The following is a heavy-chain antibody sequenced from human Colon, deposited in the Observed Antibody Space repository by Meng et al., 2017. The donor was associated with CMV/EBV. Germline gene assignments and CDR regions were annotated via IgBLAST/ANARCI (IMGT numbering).Heavy chain of an antibody. V-gene: IGHV5-51*01. Sequence: GESLKTSCQGSGYDFTCFWIVWVRPMSGKGLEWMGMIYPDNSNTRYSPSFQGQVTLSVDKSIRTAYPQWSSLKASDTAMYYCAGLAGNCSPTSCSMRGHWFDPWGQGTLVTVSS. CDR1: GYDFTCFW. CDR2: IYPDNSNT. D-gene: IGHD2-2*01. J-gene: IGHJ5*02. CDR3: AGLAGNCSPTSCSMRGHWFDP.